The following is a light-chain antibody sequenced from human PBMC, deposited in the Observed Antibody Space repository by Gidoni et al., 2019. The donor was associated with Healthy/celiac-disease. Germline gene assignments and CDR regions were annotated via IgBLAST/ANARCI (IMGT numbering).Light chain of an antibody. Sequence: DIVMPPSPDSLALSLGERATINCKSSQSVLYSSNNKNYLAWYQQKPGQPPKLLIYWASTRDSGVPDRFSGSGSGTDFTLTISSLQAEDVAVYYCQQYYSTPYTFGQGTKVEIK. CDR2: WAS. CDR3: QQYYSTPYT. J-gene: IGKJ2*01. V-gene: IGKV4-1*01. CDR1: QSVLYSSNNKNY.